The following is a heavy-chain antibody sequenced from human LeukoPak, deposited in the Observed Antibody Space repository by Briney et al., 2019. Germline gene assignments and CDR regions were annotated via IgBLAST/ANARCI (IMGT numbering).Heavy chain of an antibody. J-gene: IGHJ6*02. D-gene: IGHD2-2*01. CDR1: GDTFRRYA. CDR2: IIPIFGTA. Sequence: SVNVSCKPCGDTFRRYAIRGVRQAPGQGLEWMGGIIPIFGTANYAQKFQGRVTITADESTSTAYMELSSLRSEDTAVYYCARDRVVSAAAGDDYDYGIDVWGQGTTVTVSS. V-gene: IGHV1-69*01. CDR3: ARDRVVSAAAGDDYDYGIDV.